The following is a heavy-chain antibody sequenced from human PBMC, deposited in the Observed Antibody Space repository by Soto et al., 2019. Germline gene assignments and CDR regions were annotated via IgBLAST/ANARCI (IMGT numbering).Heavy chain of an antibody. Sequence: GGSLRLSCAASGFTFSSYSMNWVRQAPGKGLEWVSSISSSSSYIYYADSVKGRFTISRDNAKNSLYLQMNSLRAEDTAVYYCSSSRQKANHDFWSGALLTWGQGTLLTVST. CDR3: SSSRQKANHDFWSGALLT. CDR1: GFTFSSYS. J-gene: IGHJ5*02. D-gene: IGHD3-3*01. CDR2: ISSSSSYI. V-gene: IGHV3-21*01.